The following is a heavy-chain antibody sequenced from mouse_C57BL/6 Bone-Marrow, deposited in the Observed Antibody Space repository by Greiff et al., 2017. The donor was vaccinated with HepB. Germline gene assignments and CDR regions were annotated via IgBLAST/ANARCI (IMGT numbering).Heavy chain of an antibody. Sequence: DVKLQESGAELVRPRASVKLSCTASGFNIKDDYMHWVKQRPEQGLEWIGWIDPENGDTEYASKFQGKATITADTSSNTAYLQLSSLTSEDTAVYYCTTRLDAMDYWGQGTSVTVSS. CDR1: GFNIKDDY. CDR3: TTRLDAMDY. V-gene: IGHV14-4*01. J-gene: IGHJ4*01. CDR2: IDPENGDT.